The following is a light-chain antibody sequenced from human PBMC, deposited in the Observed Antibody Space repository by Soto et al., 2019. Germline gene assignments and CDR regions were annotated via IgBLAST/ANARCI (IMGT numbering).Light chain of an antibody. CDR2: AAS. Sequence: DIQMTQSPSSLSASVGDRVTITCRASQRISNSLNWYQQKPGKAPDLLIYAASTLQSGIPSRFSGSGSGTEFTLTISSRQPEDFATYYCHQSYSSPQMYTFGQGTKLEIK. CDR3: HQSYSSPQMYT. CDR1: QRISNS. J-gene: IGKJ2*01. V-gene: IGKV1-39*01.